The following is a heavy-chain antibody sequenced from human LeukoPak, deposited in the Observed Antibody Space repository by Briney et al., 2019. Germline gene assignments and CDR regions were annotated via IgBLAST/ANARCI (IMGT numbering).Heavy chain of an antibody. CDR1: GDFITAYY. J-gene: IGHJ5*02. Sequence: SETLSLTCTVSGDFITAYYWSWIRQPPGKGLEWIGSMYHNGSTYYNPSLKSRVTISVDTSKNQFSLKLTSVTAADTAVYYCARHPSGRMWLQQGGWFDPWGQGTLVTVSS. CDR2: MYHNGST. CDR3: ARHPSGRMWLQQGGWFDP. D-gene: IGHD5-24*01. V-gene: IGHV4-39*01.